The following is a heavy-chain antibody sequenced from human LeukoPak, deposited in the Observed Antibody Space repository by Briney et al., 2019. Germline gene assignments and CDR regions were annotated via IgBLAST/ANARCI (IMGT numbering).Heavy chain of an antibody. Sequence: PGGSLRLSCAASGFTFDDYAMHWVRQAPGKGLEWVSGISWNSGSIGYADSVKGQFTISRDNSKNTLYLQMNSLRAEDTAVYYCAKDDPPTDFWSGYYDYWGQGTLVTVSS. V-gene: IGHV3-9*01. CDR3: AKDDPPTDFWSGYYDY. J-gene: IGHJ4*02. D-gene: IGHD3-3*01. CDR1: GFTFDDYA. CDR2: ISWNSGSI.